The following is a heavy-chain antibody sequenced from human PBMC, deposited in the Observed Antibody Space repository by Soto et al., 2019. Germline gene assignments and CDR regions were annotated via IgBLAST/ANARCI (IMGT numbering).Heavy chain of an antibody. CDR2: IKSKSDGGTT. Sequence: EVQLVESGGGSVKPGGSLRLSCGASGFSFTNAWMNWARQAPGKGLEWVGRIKSKSDGGTTDYAAPVKGRFTISRDDSKNSLYLQMNSLKIEDTAVYYCSTDSPLDFWGQGNLVTVSS. V-gene: IGHV3-15*07. CDR1: GFSFTNAW. CDR3: STDSPLDF. J-gene: IGHJ4*02.